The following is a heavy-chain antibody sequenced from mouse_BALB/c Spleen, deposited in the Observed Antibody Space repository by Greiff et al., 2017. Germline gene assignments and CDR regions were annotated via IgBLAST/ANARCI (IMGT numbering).Heavy chain of an antibody. CDR3: ARGGWLTPYFDY. D-gene: IGHD2-3*01. CDR1: GYTFTSYN. Sequence: LQQPGAELVKPGASVKMSCKASGYTFTSYNMHWVKQTPGQGLEWIGAIYPGNGDTSYNQKFKGKATLTADKSSSTAYMQLSSLTSEDSAVYYSARGGWLTPYFDYWGQGTTLTVSS. V-gene: IGHV1-12*01. J-gene: IGHJ2*01. CDR2: IYPGNGDT.